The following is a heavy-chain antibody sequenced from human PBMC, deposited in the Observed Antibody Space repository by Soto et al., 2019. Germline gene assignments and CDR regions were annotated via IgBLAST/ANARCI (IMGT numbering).Heavy chain of an antibody. Sequence: GASVKVPCKASGXTFTSYAMHWVRQAPGQRLEWMGWINAGNGNTKYSQRFQGRVTITRDTSASTAFMELSSLRSEDTGVYYCARKDYYASGIYHFDYWGQGTLVTVSS. D-gene: IGHD3-10*01. CDR2: INAGNGNT. V-gene: IGHV1-3*01. J-gene: IGHJ4*02. CDR3: ARKDYYASGIYHFDY. CDR1: GXTFTSYA.